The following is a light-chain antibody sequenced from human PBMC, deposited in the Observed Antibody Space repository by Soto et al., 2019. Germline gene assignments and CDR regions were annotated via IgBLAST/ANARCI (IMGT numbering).Light chain of an antibody. CDR3: CSYAGGYTRYV. CDR2: QFT. V-gene: IGLV2-11*01. CDR1: GSAVGGYNY. J-gene: IGLJ1*01. Sequence: QSVLPHPRSVSGSPGQSVNLSCTGTGSAVGGYNYVSSYQEHTSKPPKLMIYQFTMRPSEFPDRFSGSKSSSTASLTISGLQTEDEADYYCCSYAGGYTRYVFGNGTKVTVL.